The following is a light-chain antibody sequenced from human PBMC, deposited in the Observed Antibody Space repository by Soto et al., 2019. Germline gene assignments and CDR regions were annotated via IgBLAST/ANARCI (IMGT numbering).Light chain of an antibody. CDR1: SSDVGAYNY. CDR2: DVT. Sequence: QSALTQPASVSGSPGQSITISCAGSSSDVGAYNYVSWYQQHPGKAPKLMIYDVTNRPSGVSNRFSGSKSGNTASQTISGLQAEDEADYYCSSYTSKSTPWVFGGGTKVTVL. CDR3: SSYTSKSTPWV. V-gene: IGLV2-14*01. J-gene: IGLJ3*02.